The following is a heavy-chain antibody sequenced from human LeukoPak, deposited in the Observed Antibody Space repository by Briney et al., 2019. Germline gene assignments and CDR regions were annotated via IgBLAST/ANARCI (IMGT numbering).Heavy chain of an antibody. J-gene: IGHJ6*02. D-gene: IGHD2-21*02. CDR1: GYSFTTYW. Sequence: KYGESLKISCKGSGYSFTTYWIGWVRQMPGKGLEWMGIIYPSDSDTRYSPSFRGQVTISADKSVSTAYLQWSSLKASDTAMYYCARLLYCGGDCYSVSNGMDVWGQGTTVTVSS. V-gene: IGHV5-51*01. CDR2: IYPSDSDT. CDR3: ARLLYCGGDCYSVSNGMDV.